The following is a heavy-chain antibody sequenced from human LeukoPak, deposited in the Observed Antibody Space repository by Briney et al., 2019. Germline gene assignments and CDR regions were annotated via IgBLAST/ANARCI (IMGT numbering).Heavy chain of an antibody. CDR1: GFTVSSNY. V-gene: IGHV3-66*01. CDR3: ATTTVTKETYYYYGMDV. Sequence: PGGSLRLSCAASGFTVSSNYMSWVRQAPGKGLEWVSVIYCGGSTYYADSVKGRFTISRDNSKNTLYLQMNSLRAEDTAVYYCATTTVTKETYYYYGMDVWGQGTTVTVSS. D-gene: IGHD4-17*01. CDR2: IYCGGST. J-gene: IGHJ6*02.